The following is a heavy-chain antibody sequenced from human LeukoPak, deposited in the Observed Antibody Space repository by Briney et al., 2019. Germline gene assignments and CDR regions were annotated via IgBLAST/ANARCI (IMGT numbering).Heavy chain of an antibody. CDR3: ARGRGRCSSTSCYNDY. J-gene: IGHJ4*02. D-gene: IGHD2-2*02. CDR1: GGSFSGYY. V-gene: IGHV4-34*01. CDR2: INQSGST. Sequence: SETLSLTCAVYGGSFSGYYWSWIRQPPGKGLEWIGEINQSGSTNYNPSLKSRVTISVDTSKNQFSLKLSSVTAADTAVYYCARGRGRCSSTSCYNDYWGQGTLVTVSS.